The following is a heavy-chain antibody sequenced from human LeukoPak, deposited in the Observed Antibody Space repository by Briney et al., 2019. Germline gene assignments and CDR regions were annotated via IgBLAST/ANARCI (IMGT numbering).Heavy chain of an antibody. J-gene: IGHJ6*02. CDR1: GFNFSTYE. CDR2: ISGSGDTI. D-gene: IGHD2-15*01. Sequence: PGGSLRLSCAASGFNFSTYEMHWVRQAPGKGLVWVSHISGSGDTIHYADSVKGRLTISRDNAKNALYLQMNSLRVEDTAVYYCASRVRRGGRPSSFVHYYYYGMDVWGQGTTVIVSS. V-gene: IGHV3-48*03. CDR3: ASRVRRGGRPSSFVHYYYYGMDV.